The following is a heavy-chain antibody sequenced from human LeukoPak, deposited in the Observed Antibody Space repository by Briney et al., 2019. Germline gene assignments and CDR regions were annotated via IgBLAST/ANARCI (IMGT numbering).Heavy chain of an antibody. CDR2: ISYDGSNK. CDR3: AKGEYSSGWYNWFDP. V-gene: IGHV3-30*18. D-gene: IGHD3-22*01. CDR1: AFTFSHYG. J-gene: IGHJ5*02. Sequence: GGSLRLSCAASAFTFSHYGMHWVRQAPGKGLEWVAVISYDGSNKYYADSVKGRFTISRDNSKNTLYLQMNSLRAEDTAVYYCAKGEYSSGWYNWFDPWGQGTLVTVSS.